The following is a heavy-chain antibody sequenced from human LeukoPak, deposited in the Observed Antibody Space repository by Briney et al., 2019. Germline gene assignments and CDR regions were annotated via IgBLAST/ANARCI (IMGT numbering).Heavy chain of an antibody. CDR2: IYTSGST. CDR3: ARDRHYYGSGSYSLNPFDY. J-gene: IGHJ4*02. CDR1: GRSISSYY. D-gene: IGHD3-10*01. V-gene: IGHV4-4*07. Sequence: SETLSLTHTVSGRSISSYYWSWVRQPAGKGLEWIGCIYTSGSTNYNPSLKSRVTMSVDTSKNQCSLKLSSVTAADTAVYYCARDRHYYGSGSYSLNPFDYWGQGTLVTVSS.